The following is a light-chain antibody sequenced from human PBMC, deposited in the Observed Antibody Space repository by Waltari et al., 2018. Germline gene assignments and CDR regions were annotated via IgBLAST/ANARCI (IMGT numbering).Light chain of an antibody. CDR2: SNN. CDR3: STGDDRLTGVV. J-gene: IGLJ2*01. V-gene: IGLV1-44*01. CDR1: NSNIGSNT. Sequence: QSVLAQPPSASGTPGQRITISCSGSNSNIGSNTVNWYQQFPGTAPRLLIYSNNQRPSGVPDRFSASKSGSSAALAIYGLHSEDEADYYCSTGDDRLTGVVFGGGTKVTVL.